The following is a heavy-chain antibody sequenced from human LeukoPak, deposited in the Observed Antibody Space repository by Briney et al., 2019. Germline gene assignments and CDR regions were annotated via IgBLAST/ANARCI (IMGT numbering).Heavy chain of an antibody. J-gene: IGHJ5*02. CDR2: INHSGST. Sequence: SETLSLTCTVSGGSISSYYWSWIRQPPGKGLEWIGEINHSGSTNYNPSLKSRVTISVDTSKNQFSLKLSSVTAADTAVYYCARGAKVTAYNWFDPWGQGTLVTVSS. CDR3: ARGAKVTAYNWFDP. D-gene: IGHD2-21*02. CDR1: GGSISSYY. V-gene: IGHV4-34*01.